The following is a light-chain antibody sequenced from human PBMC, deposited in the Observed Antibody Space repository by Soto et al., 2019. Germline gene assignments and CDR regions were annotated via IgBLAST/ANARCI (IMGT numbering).Light chain of an antibody. CDR3: QRFNRWPLS. V-gene: IGKV3-15*01. CDR2: DTS. J-gene: IGKJ4*01. CDR1: QSVGST. Sequence: EIVLTQPPAALSVSPGERANLSCWASQSVGSTLNWYQQRPGQAPRLLIYDTSIRATGIPARFSGSGSGTEFTLTIASLQSEDFGVYYCQRFNRWPLSFGGGTNVDI.